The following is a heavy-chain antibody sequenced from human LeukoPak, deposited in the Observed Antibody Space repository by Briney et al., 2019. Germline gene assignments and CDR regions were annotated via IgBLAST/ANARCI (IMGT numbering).Heavy chain of an antibody. CDR1: GXSISSYY. J-gene: IGHJ3*02. V-gene: IGHV4-59*01. CDR3: ARDLGVMVRAFDI. CDR2: IYYSGST. D-gene: IGHD5-18*01. Sequence: PSETLSLTCTVPGXSISSYYWSWIRQPPGKRLEWIAYIYYSGSTSYNPSLKSRVTISVDTSKNQISLKLSSVTAADTVVYYCARDLGVMVRAFDIWGQGTMVTVSS.